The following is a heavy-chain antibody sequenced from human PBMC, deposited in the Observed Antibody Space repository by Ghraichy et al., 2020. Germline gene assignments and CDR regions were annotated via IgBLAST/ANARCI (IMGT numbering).Heavy chain of an antibody. CDR2: ISGDSRYI. Sequence: GGSLRLSCAASGFTFSNYWMSWVRQPPGKGLEWVSSISGDSRYIYYADSVKGRFTVSRDNAKNSLFLQMNSLRAEDTAVYYCARPTSIRIIGGNGDGYWGQGTLVTVSS. V-gene: IGHV3-21*01. D-gene: IGHD3-9*01. CDR3: ARPTSIRIIGGNGDGY. CDR1: GFTFSNYW. J-gene: IGHJ4*02.